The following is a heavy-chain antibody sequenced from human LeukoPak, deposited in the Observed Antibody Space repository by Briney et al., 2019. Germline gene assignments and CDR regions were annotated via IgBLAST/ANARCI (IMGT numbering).Heavy chain of an antibody. Sequence: GGSLRLSCSASGFTLSSYAMSWVRQAPAKELEWVSAIDGCDSRSYHADSVKGRFTISRDNSRNTVYLQMNSLRAEDTAVYYCARAYADSGDYEAYWGQGTLVTVSS. CDR3: ARAYADSGDYEAY. CDR2: IDGCDSRS. D-gene: IGHD4-17*01. CDR1: GFTLSSYA. V-gene: IGHV3-23*05. J-gene: IGHJ4*02.